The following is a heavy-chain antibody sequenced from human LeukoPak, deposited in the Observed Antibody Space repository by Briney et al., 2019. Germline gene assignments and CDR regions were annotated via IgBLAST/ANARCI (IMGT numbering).Heavy chain of an antibody. D-gene: IGHD1-26*01. Sequence: GGSLTLSCAASGFSFSSYAMQWVRQAPGKGLEWVAVISHDGSNKYNADSVKGRFTISRDNSKNTVSLQMNSLRAEDTALYYCARTTSSILGADTYYYNMDVWGKGPRSPSP. V-gene: IGHV3-30*01. J-gene: IGHJ6*03. CDR1: GFSFSSYA. CDR3: ARTTSSILGADTYYYNMDV. CDR2: ISHDGSNK.